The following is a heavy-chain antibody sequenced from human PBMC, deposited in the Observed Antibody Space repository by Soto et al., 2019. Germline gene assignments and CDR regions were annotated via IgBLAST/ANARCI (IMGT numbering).Heavy chain of an antibody. CDR1: GGSFSGYY. Sequence: PSETLSLTCAVYGGSFSGYYWSWIRQPPGKGLEWIGEINHSGSTNYNPSLKSRVTISVDTSKNQFSLKLSSVTAADTAVYYCARGRSAAGYYYYMDVWGKGTTVTVSS. V-gene: IGHV4-34*01. CDR2: INHSGST. D-gene: IGHD6-13*01. J-gene: IGHJ6*03. CDR3: ARGRSAAGYYYYMDV.